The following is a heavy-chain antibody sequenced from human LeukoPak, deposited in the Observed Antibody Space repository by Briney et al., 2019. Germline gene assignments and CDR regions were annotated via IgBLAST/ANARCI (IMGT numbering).Heavy chain of an antibody. D-gene: IGHD6-19*01. Sequence: SETLSLTCAVYGGSFSGYYWSWIRQPPGKGLEWIGEINHSGSTNYNPSLKSRVTISVDTSKNQFSLKLSSVTAADTAVYYCARAESSGVPPHWYYYYMDVWGKGTMVTVSS. CDR3: ARAESSGVPPHWYYYYMDV. CDR2: INHSGST. CDR1: GGSFSGYY. V-gene: IGHV4-34*01. J-gene: IGHJ6*03.